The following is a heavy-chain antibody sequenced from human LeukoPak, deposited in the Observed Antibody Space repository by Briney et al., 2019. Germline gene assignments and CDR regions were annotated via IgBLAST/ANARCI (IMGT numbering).Heavy chain of an antibody. D-gene: IGHD2-8*01. Sequence: SETLSLTCTVSGGSVSSGTYYWSWIRQPPGKGLEWIGYIYYSGSTNYNPSLKSRVTVSVDTSKNQCSLKLNSVTTADTAVYYCTRSTNLEAFDIWGQGTMVTVSS. CDR1: GGSVSSGTYY. V-gene: IGHV4-61*01. CDR2: IYYSGST. CDR3: TRSTNLEAFDI. J-gene: IGHJ3*02.